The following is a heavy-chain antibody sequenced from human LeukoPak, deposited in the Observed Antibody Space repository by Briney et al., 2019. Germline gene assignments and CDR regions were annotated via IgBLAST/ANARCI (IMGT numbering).Heavy chain of an antibody. J-gene: IGHJ6*02. Sequence: PGGSLRLSCAASGFTFDDYTMHWVRQAPGKGLEWVSLISWDGGSTYYADSVKGRFTISRDNSKNPLYLQMNSLRTEDTALYYYAKNARGSGVAGPTARYYYYGMDVWGQGTTVTVSS. CDR2: ISWDGGST. CDR3: AKNARGSGVAGPTARYYYYGMDV. V-gene: IGHV3-43*01. CDR1: GFTFDDYT. D-gene: IGHD3-10*01.